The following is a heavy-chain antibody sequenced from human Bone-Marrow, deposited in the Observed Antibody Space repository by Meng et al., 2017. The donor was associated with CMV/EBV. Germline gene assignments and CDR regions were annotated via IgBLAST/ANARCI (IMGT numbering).Heavy chain of an antibody. Sequence: GESLKISCAASGFTFNNYEMNWVRQAPGKGLEWVSYISSSGSTIYYADSVKGRFTISRDNAKNSLYLQMNSLRAEDTAVYYCVRRPPMTLGPFDIWGQGTMVTVSS. J-gene: IGHJ3*02. CDR1: GFTFNNYE. V-gene: IGHV3-48*03. CDR3: VRRPPMTLGPFDI. CDR2: ISSSGSTI. D-gene: IGHD3-22*01.